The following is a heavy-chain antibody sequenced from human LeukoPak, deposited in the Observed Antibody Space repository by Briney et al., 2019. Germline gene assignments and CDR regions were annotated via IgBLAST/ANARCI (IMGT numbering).Heavy chain of an antibody. CDR1: GFPFIEYS. CDR2: IGIDSGKT. V-gene: IGHV3-48*01. Sequence: GGSLRLSCTASGFPFIEYSMNWVRQVPGKGLEWIAYIGIDSGKTKYADSVRGRFTISADKAKNSLYLQMNSLRVEDTAVYYCARDHNYAFDNWGQGTLVSVAS. D-gene: IGHD1-1*01. CDR3: ARDHNYAFDN. J-gene: IGHJ4*02.